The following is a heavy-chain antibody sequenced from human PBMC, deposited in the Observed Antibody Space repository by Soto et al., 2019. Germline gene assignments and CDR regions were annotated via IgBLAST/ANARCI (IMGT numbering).Heavy chain of an antibody. D-gene: IGHD3-10*01. Sequence: QVQLVQSGAEEKKPGASVKVSCKASGYTFTSYSMHWVRQAPGQRLEWMGWINGNNGNTRYSQNFQGRVTITRDTSASTDYMELGSLRSEDTAVYYCARPMNYNDDLDYWGQGTLVTVSS. V-gene: IGHV1-3*05. J-gene: IGHJ4*02. CDR2: INGNNGNT. CDR3: ARPMNYNDDLDY. CDR1: GYTFTSYS.